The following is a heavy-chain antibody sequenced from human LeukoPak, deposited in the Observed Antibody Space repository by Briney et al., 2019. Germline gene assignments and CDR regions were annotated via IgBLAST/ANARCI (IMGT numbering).Heavy chain of an antibody. J-gene: IGHJ4*02. CDR3: ARSVDFWSGYPDY. CDR2: ISYDVTSN. Sequence: GGSLRLSCAADGFTLNSYGMHWVRQAGGKGREWVAVISYDVTSNYYPASVKCRFTISRDNSKNTLYLQINSLRAEDTAVYYCARSVDFWSGYPDYWGQGTLVTVSS. V-gene: IGHV3-33*01. D-gene: IGHD3-3*01. CDR1: GFTLNSYG.